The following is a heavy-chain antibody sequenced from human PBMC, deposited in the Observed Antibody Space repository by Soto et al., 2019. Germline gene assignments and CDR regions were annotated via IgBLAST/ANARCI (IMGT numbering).Heavy chain of an antibody. Sequence: QVDLVQSGPEVRKPGASVNVSCKASGYTFSTYGISWVRQAPGQGLEWMGWISAYNHYTNYAQKFQGRVTMTTDTSTNTAYMELRSLRSGDTAMYFCARVGHSREVPSPLEYWGQGTLVTFSS. CDR1: GYTFSTYG. V-gene: IGHV1-18*01. CDR3: ARVGHSREVPSPLEY. D-gene: IGHD3-3*01. CDR2: ISAYNHYT. J-gene: IGHJ4*02.